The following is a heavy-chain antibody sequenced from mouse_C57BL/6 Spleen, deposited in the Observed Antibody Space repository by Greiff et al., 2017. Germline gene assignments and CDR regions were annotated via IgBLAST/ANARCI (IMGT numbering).Heavy chain of an antibody. CDR2: ISSGSSTI. CDR1: GFTFSDYG. D-gene: IGHD2-5*01. V-gene: IGHV5-17*01. Sequence: EVQRVESGGGLVKPGGSLKLSCAASGFTFSDYGMHWVRQAPEKGLEWVAYISSGSSTIYYADTVKGRFTISRDNAKNTLFLQMTSLRSEDTAMYYCAREAYYSNSWFAYWGQGTLVTVSA. J-gene: IGHJ3*01. CDR3: AREAYYSNSWFAY.